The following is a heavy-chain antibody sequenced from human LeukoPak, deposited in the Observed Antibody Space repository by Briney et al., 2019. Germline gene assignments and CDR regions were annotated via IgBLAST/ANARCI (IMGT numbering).Heavy chain of an antibody. CDR2: INPNSGGT. CDR1: GYTFTGYY. V-gene: IGHV1-2*02. CDR3: ARVRTPRMAVAAYFDY. D-gene: IGHD6-19*01. J-gene: IGHJ4*02. Sequence: ASVKVSCKASGYTFTGYYMHWVRQAPGQGLEWMGWINPNSGGTNYAQKFQGRVTMTRDTSISTAYMELSRLRSDDTAVYYCARVRTPRMAVAAYFDYWGQGTLVTVSS.